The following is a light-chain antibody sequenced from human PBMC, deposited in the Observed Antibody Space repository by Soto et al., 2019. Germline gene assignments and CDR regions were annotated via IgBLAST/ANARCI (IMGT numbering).Light chain of an antibody. J-gene: IGKJ2*01. Sequence: DIQMTQSPSTLSASVGDRVTITCRASQSISSWLAWYQQNPGKAPKLLIYDASSLESGVPSRFSGSGSGTEFTRTISSLQPDDFAPYYCQQYNSYLYTFGQGTKLDIK. CDR1: QSISSW. CDR3: QQYNSYLYT. CDR2: DAS. V-gene: IGKV1-5*01.